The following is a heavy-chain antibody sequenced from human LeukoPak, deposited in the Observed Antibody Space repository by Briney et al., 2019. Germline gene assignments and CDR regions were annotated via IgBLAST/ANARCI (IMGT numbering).Heavy chain of an antibody. J-gene: IGHJ5*02. CDR2: IRPSGDNT. Sequence: GGSLRLSCAASEFIVSSFYMSWVRQAPGRGLEWVSSIRPSGDNTYYGDSVKGRFTISRDNSKNTVYLQMNNMRVDDTAVYYCARVAGWHWFDPWGQGTLVTVSS. CDR1: EFIVSSFY. V-gene: IGHV3-23*01. CDR3: ARVAGWHWFDP. D-gene: IGHD6-19*01.